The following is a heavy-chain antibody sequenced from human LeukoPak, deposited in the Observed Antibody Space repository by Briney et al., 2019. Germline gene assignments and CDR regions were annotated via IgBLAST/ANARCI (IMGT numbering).Heavy chain of an antibody. CDR3: ARGRAGYKSRYFDY. CDR1: GFTFSSYA. V-gene: IGHV3-30-3*01. D-gene: IGHD5-24*01. J-gene: IGHJ4*02. Sequence: GGSLRLSCAASGFTFSSYAMHWVRQAPGKGLEWVAVISYDGSNKYYADSVKGRFTISRDNSKNTLYLQMNSLRAEDTAVYYRARGRAGYKSRYFDYWGQGTLVTVSS. CDR2: ISYDGSNK.